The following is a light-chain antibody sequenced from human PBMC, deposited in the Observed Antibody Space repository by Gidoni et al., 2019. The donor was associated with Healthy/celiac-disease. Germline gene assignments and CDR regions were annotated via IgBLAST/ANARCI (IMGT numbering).Light chain of an antibody. CDR2: LGS. J-gene: IGKJ1*01. V-gene: IGKV2-28*01. CDR3: MQALQTPWT. CDR1: QSLLHSNGYNY. Sequence: DIVMTQSPLSLPVTPGEPASISCRSSQSLLHSNGYNYLDWYLQKPGQSPQLLISLGSNRASGVPDRFSGSGSGTDFTLKISRVEAEDVGVYYCMQALQTPWTCXQXTKVEIK.